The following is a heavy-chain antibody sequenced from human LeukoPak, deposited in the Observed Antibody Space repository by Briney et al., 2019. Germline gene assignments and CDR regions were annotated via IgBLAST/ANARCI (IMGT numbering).Heavy chain of an antibody. D-gene: IGHD5-24*01. Sequence: SETLSLTCTVSGGSISSSSYYWGWIRQPPGKGLEWIGSIYYSGSTYYNPSLKSRVTISVDTSKNQFSLKLNSVTAADTADCARHRSKWLQSSFDYWGQGTLVTVSS. CDR3: ARHRSKWLQSSFDY. CDR1: GGSISSSSYY. J-gene: IGHJ4*02. CDR2: IYYSGST. V-gene: IGHV4-39*01.